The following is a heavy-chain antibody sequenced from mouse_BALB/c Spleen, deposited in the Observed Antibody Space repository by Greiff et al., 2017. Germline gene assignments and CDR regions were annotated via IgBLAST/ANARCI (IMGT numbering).Heavy chain of an antibody. D-gene: IGHD1-1*01. CDR3: ARGAYYGSSSYFDV. V-gene: IGHV5-6-5*01. Sequence: EVKVEESGGGLVKPGGSLKLSCAASGFTFSSYAMSWVRQTPEKRLEWVASISSGGSTYYPDSVKGRFTISRDNARNILYLQMSSLRSEDTAMYYCARGAYYGSSSYFDVWGAGTTVTVSS. CDR1: GFTFSSYA. CDR2: ISSGGST. J-gene: IGHJ1*01.